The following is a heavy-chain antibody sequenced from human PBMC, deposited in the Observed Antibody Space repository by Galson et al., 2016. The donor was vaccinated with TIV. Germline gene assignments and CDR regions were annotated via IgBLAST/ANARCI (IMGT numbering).Heavy chain of an antibody. V-gene: IGHV4-61*02. CDR1: GGSINSDGYH. Sequence: LSLTCTVSGGSINSDGYHWSWIRQSAGKEPEWIGRIYSSGSTNYNPSLWSRVTISLDVSRNQFSLKLSSVTAADTALYYCARRVVGTGYEYWGQGILVTVSS. D-gene: IGHD6-13*01. CDR3: ARRVVGTGYEY. J-gene: IGHJ4*02. CDR2: IYSSGST.